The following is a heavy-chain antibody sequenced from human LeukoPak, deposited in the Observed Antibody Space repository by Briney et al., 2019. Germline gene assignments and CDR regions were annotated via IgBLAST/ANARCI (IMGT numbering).Heavy chain of an antibody. Sequence: GGSLRLSCAASGFTVSSNYMRWVRRAPGKGLEWVSVIYSGGSTYYADSVKGRFTISRDNSKNTLYLQMNSLRAEDTAVYYCAREGYSSSWLHWGQGTLVTVSS. CDR2: IYSGGST. J-gene: IGHJ4*02. CDR3: AREGYSSSWLH. V-gene: IGHV3-66*02. D-gene: IGHD6-13*01. CDR1: GFTVSSNY.